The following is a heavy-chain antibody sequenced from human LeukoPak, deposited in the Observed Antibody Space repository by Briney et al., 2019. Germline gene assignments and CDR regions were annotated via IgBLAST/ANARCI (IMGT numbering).Heavy chain of an antibody. V-gene: IGHV1-18*01. Sequence: EASVKVSCKASGYTLTSYSISWVRQAPGQGLEWMGWISAYNGNTDLAQKLQGRVTMTTDTSTSTAYMELRSLRSDDTAVYYCARGDIGYCSSTSCSSMDVWGKGTTVTVSS. CDR1: GYTLTSYS. CDR2: ISAYNGNT. D-gene: IGHD2-2*01. CDR3: ARGDIGYCSSTSCSSMDV. J-gene: IGHJ6*04.